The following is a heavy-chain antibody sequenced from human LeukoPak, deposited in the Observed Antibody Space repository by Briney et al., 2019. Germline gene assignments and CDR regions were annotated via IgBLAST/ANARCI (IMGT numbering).Heavy chain of an antibody. CDR2: IYYSGST. J-gene: IGHJ4*02. CDR1: GGSISSYY. V-gene: IGHV4-59*01. Sequence: NPSETLSLTCTVSGGSISSYYWSWIRQPPGKGLEWIGYIYYSGSTNYNPSLKSRVTISVDTSKNQFSLKLSSVTAADTAVYYCARDLYDSSGYSAFDYWGQGTLVTVSS. CDR3: ARDLYDSSGYSAFDY. D-gene: IGHD3-22*01.